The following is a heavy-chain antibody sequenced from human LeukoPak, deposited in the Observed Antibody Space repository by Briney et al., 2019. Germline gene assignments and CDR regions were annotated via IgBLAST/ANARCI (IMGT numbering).Heavy chain of an antibody. Sequence: GGSLRLSCAASGLNFNDNDMDWVRQAPGKGLEWVAVIWDDGSNNYYAEPVKGRFTISRDISKNMLYLQMNSLRAEDTAVYYCAKEVVWGVNWFDPWGQGTLVTVSS. V-gene: IGHV3-33*06. CDR3: AKEVVWGVNWFDP. D-gene: IGHD3-10*01. CDR1: GLNFNDND. J-gene: IGHJ5*02. CDR2: IWDDGSNN.